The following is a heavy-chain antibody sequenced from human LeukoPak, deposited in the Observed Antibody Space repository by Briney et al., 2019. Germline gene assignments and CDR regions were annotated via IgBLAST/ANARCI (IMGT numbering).Heavy chain of an antibody. CDR3: ASGGYYAPFGY. J-gene: IGHJ4*02. Sequence: GGSLRLSCAASGFTFSSYWMSWVRQAPGKGLEWVANIKQDGSEKYYVDSVKGRFTISRDNAKNSLYLQMNSLRAEDTAVYYCASGGYYAPFGYWGQGTLVTVSS. CDR2: IKQDGSEK. V-gene: IGHV3-7*01. D-gene: IGHD3-22*01. CDR1: GFTFSSYW.